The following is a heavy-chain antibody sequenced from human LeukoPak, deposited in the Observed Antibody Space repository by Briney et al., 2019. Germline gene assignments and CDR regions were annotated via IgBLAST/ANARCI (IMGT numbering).Heavy chain of an antibody. CDR1: GFGFSNYG. CDR3: AKEWPWEYFYYGMNV. J-gene: IGHJ6*02. D-gene: IGHD1-26*01. Sequence: PGGSLRLSCAASGFGFSNYGMHWVRQAPGKGLEWVAIISYDGSNKYYADSVKGRFTISRDNSKNTLYLQMNSLRAEDTAVYYCAKEWPWEYFYYGMNVWGQGTTVTVSS. CDR2: ISYDGSNK. V-gene: IGHV3-30*18.